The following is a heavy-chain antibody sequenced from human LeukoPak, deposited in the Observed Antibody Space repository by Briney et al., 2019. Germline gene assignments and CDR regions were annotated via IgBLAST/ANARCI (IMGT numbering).Heavy chain of an antibody. Sequence: ASVKVSCKASGGTFSSYAISWVRQAPGQGLEWMGRIIPILGIANYAQKFQGRVTITADKSTSTAYMELSSLRSEDTAVYYCATLWNYYGSSGYSHDYWGQGTLVTVSS. D-gene: IGHD3-22*01. CDR2: IIPILGIA. CDR3: ATLWNYYGSSGYSHDY. CDR1: GGTFSSYA. V-gene: IGHV1-69*04. J-gene: IGHJ4*02.